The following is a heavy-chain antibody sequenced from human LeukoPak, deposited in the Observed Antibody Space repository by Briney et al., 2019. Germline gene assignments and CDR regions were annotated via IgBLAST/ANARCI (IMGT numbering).Heavy chain of an antibody. D-gene: IGHD3-10*01. CDR1: GGSISSGDYS. CDR2: IYSNGRS. J-gene: IGHJ5*02. V-gene: IGHV4-30-4*01. CDR3: ARGKVVRGVIIRSSLWFDP. Sequence: KSSETLSLTCTVSGGSISSGDYSWSWIRQPPGKGLEWIGYIYSNGRSYYNPSLESRLTASVDTSKNQFSLTLSSVTAADTAVYYCARGKVVRGVIIRSSLWFDPWGQGALVTVSS.